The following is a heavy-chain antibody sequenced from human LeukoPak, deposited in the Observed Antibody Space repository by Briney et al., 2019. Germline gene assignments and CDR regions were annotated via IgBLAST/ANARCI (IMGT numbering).Heavy chain of an antibody. V-gene: IGHV3-23*01. Sequence: SGGSLRLSCGASGFTFSSYAMTWVRQAPGKGLEWVSAISGTGGYTYYTDSVKGRFTISRDNAKNSLYLQMNSLRAEDTAVYYCARDGEGNTAMVEPGHFDYWGQGTLVTVSS. J-gene: IGHJ4*02. CDR1: GFTFSSYA. CDR2: ISGTGGYT. CDR3: ARDGEGNTAMVEPGHFDY. D-gene: IGHD5-18*01.